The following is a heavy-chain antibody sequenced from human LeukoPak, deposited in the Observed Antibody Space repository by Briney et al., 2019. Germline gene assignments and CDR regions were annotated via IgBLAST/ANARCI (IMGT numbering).Heavy chain of an antibody. V-gene: IGHV3-30-3*01. D-gene: IGHD5-18*01. CDR2: ISYDGSNK. Sequence: GGSLRLSCAASGFTFSSSWMSWVRQAPGKGLEWVAVISYDGSNKYYADSVKGQFTISRDNSKNTLYLQMNSLRAEDTAVYYCAGNIQLWGQGTLVTVSS. CDR3: AGNIQL. CDR1: GFTFSSSW. J-gene: IGHJ4*02.